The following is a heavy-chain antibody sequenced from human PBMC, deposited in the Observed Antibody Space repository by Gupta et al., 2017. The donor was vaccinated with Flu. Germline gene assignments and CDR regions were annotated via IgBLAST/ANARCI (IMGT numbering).Heavy chain of an antibody. J-gene: IGHJ4*02. D-gene: IGHD6-13*01. Sequence: EVQLLESGGALVQPGGVLSLPWAASGRTLSQYALDRVRQAPGKGLEWVSTVGAGGDRTYYADSVMGRSTISRDNSKNTVYLQMNSLRGDDTAVYYCAKDRSGNPAIDYWGQGTLVTVSA. CDR1: GRTLSQYA. CDR2: VGAGGDRT. V-gene: IGHV3-23*01. CDR3: AKDRSGNPAIDY.